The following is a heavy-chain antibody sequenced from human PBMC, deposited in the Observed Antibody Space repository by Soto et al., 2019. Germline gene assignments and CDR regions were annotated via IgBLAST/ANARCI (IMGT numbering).Heavy chain of an antibody. CDR1: GGSISSGGYY. J-gene: IGHJ5*02. CDR3: ARGGRSDTWFDP. CDR2: IFYSGST. Sequence: QVQLQESGPGLVKPSQTLSLTCTVSGGSISSGGYYWSWIRQHPGKGLEWIGYIFYSGSTYYNPSLKSRATTSVDTSKNQFSLKLSSVTAADTAVYYCARGGRSDTWFDPWGQGTLVTVSS. V-gene: IGHV4-31*03.